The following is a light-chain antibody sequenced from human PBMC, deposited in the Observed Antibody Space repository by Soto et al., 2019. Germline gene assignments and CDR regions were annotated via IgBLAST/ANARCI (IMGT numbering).Light chain of an antibody. Sequence: EIVMTQSPATLSVSPGERATLSCRASQSVRSNLAWYQQKPGQSPRLLIYGASTRATGIPARFSGSGSGTQFTLTISSLQSEDFAVYYCQQYNNWPPAWTFGQGPRWIS. V-gene: IGKV3-15*01. CDR2: GAS. CDR3: QQYNNWPPAWT. CDR1: QSVRSN. J-gene: IGKJ1*01.